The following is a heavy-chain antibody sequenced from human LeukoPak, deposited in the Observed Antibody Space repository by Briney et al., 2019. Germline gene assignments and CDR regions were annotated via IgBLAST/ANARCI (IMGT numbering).Heavy chain of an antibody. CDR2: IYPGDSDT. Sequence: GESLKISCKGSGYIFTSYWIGWVRQMPGKGLEWMGIIYPGDSDTRYSPSFQGQVTISADKSISTAYLQWSSLKASDTAMYYCARRPATAILVGAFDIWGQGTMVTVSS. J-gene: IGHJ3*02. V-gene: IGHV5-51*01. D-gene: IGHD2-2*02. CDR1: GYIFTSYW. CDR3: ARRPATAILVGAFDI.